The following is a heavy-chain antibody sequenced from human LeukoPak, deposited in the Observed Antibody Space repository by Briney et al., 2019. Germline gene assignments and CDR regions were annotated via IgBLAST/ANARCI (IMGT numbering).Heavy chain of an antibody. CDR3: AREHSSGYGY. CDR1: VFTFSSYS. Sequence: GGSLRLSCAASVFTFSSYSMNWVRQAPGRGLEWVSSISSSSSYIYYADSVKGRFTISRDNAKNSLYLQMNSLRAEDTAVYYCAREHSSGYGYWGQGTLVTVSS. CDR2: ISSSSSYI. V-gene: IGHV3-21*01. J-gene: IGHJ4*02. D-gene: IGHD6-19*01.